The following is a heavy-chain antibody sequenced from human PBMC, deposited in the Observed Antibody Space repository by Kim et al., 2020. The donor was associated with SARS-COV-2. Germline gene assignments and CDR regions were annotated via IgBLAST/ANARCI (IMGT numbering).Heavy chain of an antibody. J-gene: IGHJ4*02. CDR2: IIPNSGAT. CDR1: GYTFTDYY. V-gene: IGHV1-2*06. Sequence: ASVKVSCKASGYTFTDYYLHWVRQAPGQGLEWMDRIIPNSGATIYTQEFQGRVTMTRDTSINTIYMELSSLTSGDTAVYYCARLKSEAGHWGQGTLVTVS. CDR3: ARLKSEAGH.